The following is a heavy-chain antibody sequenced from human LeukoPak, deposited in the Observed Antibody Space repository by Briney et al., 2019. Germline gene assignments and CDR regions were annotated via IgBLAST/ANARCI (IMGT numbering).Heavy chain of an antibody. CDR1: GYTFTGYY. J-gene: IGHJ4*02. V-gene: IGHV1-2*02. D-gene: IGHD6-19*01. CDR3: AREHSSGWYIHPHTLDY. Sequence: GASVKVSCKASGYTFTGYYMHWVRQAPGQGLEWMGWINPNSGGTNYAQRFQGRVTMTRDTSISTAYMELSRLRSDDTAVYYCAREHSSGWYIHPHTLDYWGRGTLVTVSS. CDR2: INPNSGGT.